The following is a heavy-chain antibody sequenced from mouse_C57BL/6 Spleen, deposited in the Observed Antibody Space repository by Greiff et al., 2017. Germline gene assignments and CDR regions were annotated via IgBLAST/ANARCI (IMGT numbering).Heavy chain of an antibody. V-gene: IGHV1-59*01. J-gene: IGHJ4*01. CDR2: IDPSDSYT. D-gene: IGHD1-1*01. Sequence: QVQLQQPGAELVRPGTSVKLSCKASGYTFTSYWMHWVKQRPGQGLEWIGVIDPSDSYTNYNQKFKGKATLTVDTSSSTAYMQLSSLTSEDSAVYYCAYYYGDYYAMDYWGQGTSVTVSS. CDR1: GYTFTSYW. CDR3: AYYYGDYYAMDY.